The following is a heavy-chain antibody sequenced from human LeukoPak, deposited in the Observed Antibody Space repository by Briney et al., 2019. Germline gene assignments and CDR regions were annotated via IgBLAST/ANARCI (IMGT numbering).Heavy chain of an antibody. Sequence: GRSLRLSCAASGFTFSSYGMHWVRQAPGKGLEWVAVIRYDGSNKYYADSVKGRFTISRDNSKNTLYLQMNSLRAEDTAVYYCARDRYGDLDYYYGMDVWGQGTTVTVSS. V-gene: IGHV3-33*01. CDR2: IRYDGSNK. J-gene: IGHJ6*02. D-gene: IGHD4-17*01. CDR1: GFTFSSYG. CDR3: ARDRYGDLDYYYGMDV.